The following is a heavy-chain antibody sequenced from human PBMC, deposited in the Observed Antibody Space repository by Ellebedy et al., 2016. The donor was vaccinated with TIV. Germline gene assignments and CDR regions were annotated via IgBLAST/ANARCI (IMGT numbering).Heavy chain of an antibody. CDR3: ARDREMATITRVFDI. CDR1: GASIDNSAYY. D-gene: IGHD5-24*01. CDR2: ISYTGKT. V-gene: IGHV4-39*07. J-gene: IGHJ3*02. Sequence: ESLKISCSVSGASIDNSAYYWGWIRQPPGKGLEWIGSISYTGKTYNNPSLNSRVSFSIDTSKNRFSLKLTSITAADKAVYYCARDREMATITRVFDIWGQGTMVTVSS.